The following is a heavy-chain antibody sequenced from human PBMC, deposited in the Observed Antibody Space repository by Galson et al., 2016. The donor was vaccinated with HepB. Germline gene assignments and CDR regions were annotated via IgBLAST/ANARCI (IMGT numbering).Heavy chain of an antibody. CDR1: GVSVGSDNHC. D-gene: IGHD3-3*01. Sequence: LSLTCNVSGVSVGSDNHCWHWIRQPPGKGLQWIGYVCYSGGTTYNPSLKSRLTISIDASKNQFSLRLPSVTAADTAVYYCARDLSRHPFWSGYYRGMDVWGQGTTVTVSS. CDR3: ARDLSRHPFWSGYYRGMDV. V-gene: IGHV4-61*01. J-gene: IGHJ6*02. CDR2: VCYSGGT.